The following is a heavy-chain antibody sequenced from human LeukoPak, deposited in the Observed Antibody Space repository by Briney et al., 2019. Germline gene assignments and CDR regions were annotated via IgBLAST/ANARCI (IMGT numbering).Heavy chain of an antibody. V-gene: IGHV3-7*01. CDR1: AFIFSGHW. CDR2: TKEDGSES. CDR3: AKAGLLWFGESWMDV. D-gene: IGHD3-10*01. J-gene: IGHJ6*02. Sequence: GGSLRLSCEGSAFIFSGHWMNWVRQTPGKGLEWVANTKEDGSESHYVDSVKGRFTISRDNAKNSLYLQMNSLRAEDTAVYFCAKAGLLWFGESWMDVWGQGTTVTVSS.